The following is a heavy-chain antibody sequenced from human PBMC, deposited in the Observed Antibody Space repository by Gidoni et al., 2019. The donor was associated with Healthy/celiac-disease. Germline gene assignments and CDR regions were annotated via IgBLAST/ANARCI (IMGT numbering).Heavy chain of an antibody. CDR2: ISEYNGNT. CDR1: GYTFTSYG. V-gene: IGHV1-18*04. D-gene: IGHD3-22*01. CDR3: ARDSSGYYYFDY. Sequence: QVQLVQSGAEVKKSGASVKVSCKASGYTFTSYGISWVRRAPGQGLEWMGWISEYNGNTNYAQKLQGRVNMTTDTYTSTAYMELRSLRSDDTAVYYCARDSSGYYYFDYWGQGTLVTVSS. J-gene: IGHJ4*02.